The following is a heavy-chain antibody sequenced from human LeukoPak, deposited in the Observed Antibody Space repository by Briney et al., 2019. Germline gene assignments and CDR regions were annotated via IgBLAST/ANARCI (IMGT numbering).Heavy chain of an antibody. V-gene: IGHV3-74*01. CDR1: GFTFSSYW. CDR3: ATHDSSGYGDY. D-gene: IGHD3-22*01. CDR2: ISSDGSST. Sequence: GGSLRLSCAASGFTFSSYWMHWVRQAPGKGLVWVSRISSDGSSTSYADSVKGRFTISRDNAKNTLYLQMNSLRAEDTAVYYCATHDSSGYGDYWGQGTLVTVSS. J-gene: IGHJ4*02.